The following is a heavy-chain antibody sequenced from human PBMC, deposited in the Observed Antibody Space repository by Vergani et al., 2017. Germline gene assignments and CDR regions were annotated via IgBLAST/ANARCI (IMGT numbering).Heavy chain of an antibody. V-gene: IGHV3-20*04. J-gene: IGHJ4*02. CDR3: ARERNAYYDFWSGYYTQYYFDY. CDR1: GFTFDDYG. CDR2: INWNGGST. Sequence: EVQLVESGGGVVRPGGSLRLSCAASGFTFDDYGMSWVRQAPGQGLEWVSGINWNGGSTGYADAVKGRFTISRDNAKNSLYLQMNSLRAEDTALYYCARERNAYYDFWSGYYTQYYFDYWGQGTLVTVSS. D-gene: IGHD3-3*01.